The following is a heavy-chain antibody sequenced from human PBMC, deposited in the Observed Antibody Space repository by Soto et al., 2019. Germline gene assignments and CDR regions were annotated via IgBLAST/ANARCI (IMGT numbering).Heavy chain of an antibody. Sequence: GGSLRLSCAASGLTVSNAYMAWVRQAPGTGLEWVSVIYDNGTTYYADSVKGRFTISRDTSTNTLSLQMDSLRAEDTAVYYCVRPLPSGRNYGLDVWGQGTTVTVSS. V-gene: IGHV3-53*01. CDR1: GLTVSNAY. D-gene: IGHD3-10*01. CDR2: IYDNGTT. CDR3: VRPLPSGRNYGLDV. J-gene: IGHJ6*02.